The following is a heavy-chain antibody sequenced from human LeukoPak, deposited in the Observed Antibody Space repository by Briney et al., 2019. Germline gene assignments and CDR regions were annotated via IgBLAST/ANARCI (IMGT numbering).Heavy chain of an antibody. CDR3: ARGGGIFGVVG. Sequence: SQTLSLTCAVSGGSLSSGGSSWSWIRQPPGKGLEWIGDIYHSGGTYYNPSLKSRVTISVDTSKNQFSLKLSSVTAADTAVYYCARGGGIFGVVGWGQGTLVTVSS. CDR2: IYHSGGT. J-gene: IGHJ4*02. CDR1: GGSLSSGGSS. V-gene: IGHV4-30-2*01. D-gene: IGHD3-3*01.